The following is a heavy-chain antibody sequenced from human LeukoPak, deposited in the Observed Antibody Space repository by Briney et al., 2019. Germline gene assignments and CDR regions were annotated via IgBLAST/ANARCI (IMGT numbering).Heavy chain of an antibody. J-gene: IGHJ5*02. CDR1: GGSFSGYY. CDR2: INHSGST. D-gene: IGHD3-10*01. V-gene: IGHV4-34*01. Sequence: SETLSLTCAVYGGSFSGYYWSWIRQPPGKGLEWIGEINHSGSTNYNPSLKSRVTISVDTSKNQFSLKLSSVTAADTAVYYCARAMVRGVMYWFDPWGQGTLVTVSS. CDR3: ARAMVRGVMYWFDP.